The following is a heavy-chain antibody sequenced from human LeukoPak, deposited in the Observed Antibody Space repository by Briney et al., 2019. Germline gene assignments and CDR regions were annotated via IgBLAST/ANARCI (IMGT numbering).Heavy chain of an antibody. CDR2: IYYSGST. CDR3: ARGMGSYFDY. V-gene: IGHV4-59*11. J-gene: IGHJ4*02. CDR1: SGSISSHY. D-gene: IGHD1-26*01. Sequence: PSQTLSLTCTVSSGSISSHYWSWIRQPPGKGLEWIGYIYYSGSTDYNPSLKSRVTISVDTSKNQFSLKLSSVTAADTAVYYCARGMGSYFDYWGQGTLVTVSS.